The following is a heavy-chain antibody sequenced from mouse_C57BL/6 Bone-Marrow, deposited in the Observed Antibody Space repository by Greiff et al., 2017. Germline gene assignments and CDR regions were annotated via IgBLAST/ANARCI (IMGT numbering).Heavy chain of an antibody. Sequence: VQLQQPGAELVKPGASVKLSCKASGYTFTSYWMHWVKQRHGQGLEWIGMIHPNSGSTNYNEKFKSKATLTVDKSSSTAYMQLSSLTSEDSAVYYCARSGYYYGSSFWYFDVWGTGTTVTVSS. CDR1: GYTFTSYW. J-gene: IGHJ1*03. V-gene: IGHV1-64*01. D-gene: IGHD1-1*01. CDR3: ARSGYYYGSSFWYFDV. CDR2: IHPNSGST.